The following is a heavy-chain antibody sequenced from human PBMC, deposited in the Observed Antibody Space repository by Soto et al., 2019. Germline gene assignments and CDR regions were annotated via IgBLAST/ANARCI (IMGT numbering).Heavy chain of an antibody. J-gene: IGHJ5*02. V-gene: IGHV3-23*01. CDR2: ISGSGRST. CDR3: AKEKISTRCCTWFDT. Sequence: ELQLLESGGGLVQPGGSLRLSCAASGFIFSSYAMSWVRHAPGKGLEWVSAISGSGRSTSYADSVKGRFTISIDNSKNTLYLQMNSRIAEDTAVYYCAKEKISTRCCTWFDTWGQGTLVTVSS. CDR1: GFIFSSYA. D-gene: IGHD2-2*01.